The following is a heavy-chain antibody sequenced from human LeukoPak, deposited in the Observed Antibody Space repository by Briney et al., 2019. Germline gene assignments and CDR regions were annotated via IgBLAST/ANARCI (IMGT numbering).Heavy chain of an antibody. V-gene: IGHV1-69*01. D-gene: IGHD3-9*01. CDR3: AREAPDYDILTGYLGY. Sequence: SVKVSCKASGGTFSNYAISWVRRAPGQGLEWMGGIIPIFGTANYAQKFQGRVTITADESTSKAYMELSSLRSEDTAVYYCAREAPDYDILTGYLGYWGQGTLVTVSS. CDR1: GGTFSNYA. CDR2: IIPIFGTA. J-gene: IGHJ4*02.